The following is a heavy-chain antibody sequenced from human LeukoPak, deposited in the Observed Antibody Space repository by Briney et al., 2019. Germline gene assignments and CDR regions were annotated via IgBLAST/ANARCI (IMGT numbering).Heavy chain of an antibody. CDR3: ARQIGAGRWSFDY. CDR1: DGSISSSSYY. CDR2: INYSGST. J-gene: IGHJ4*02. V-gene: IGHV4-39*01. Sequence: PSETLSLTCTVSDGSISSSSYYWGWIRQPPGTGLDWIGSINYSGSTNYNPSLKSRVTISVDTSRNQFSLKLTSVTAADTAVYYCARQIGAGRWSFDYWGQGTLVTVSS. D-gene: IGHD4-23*01.